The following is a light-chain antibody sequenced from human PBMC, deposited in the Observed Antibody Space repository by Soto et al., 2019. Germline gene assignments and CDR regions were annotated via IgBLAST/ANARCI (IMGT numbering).Light chain of an antibody. J-gene: IGLJ2*01. CDR1: SSDVGGYNY. Sequence: QSVLTQPASVSGSPGQSITISCTGTSSDVGGYNYVSWYQQHPGKAPKLMIYDVSSRPSGVSNRFSGSKSGNTASLTISGLQAEDEADYYCSSYTSAXTVLFGGGT. CDR2: DVS. V-gene: IGLV2-14*03. CDR3: SSYTSAXTVL.